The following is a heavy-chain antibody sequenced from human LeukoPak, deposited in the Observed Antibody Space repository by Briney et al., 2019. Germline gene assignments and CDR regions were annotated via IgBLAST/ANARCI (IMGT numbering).Heavy chain of an antibody. J-gene: IGHJ3*02. Sequence: SETLSLTCTVSAGSNNNYFWSWIRQPPGKGLEWIGHIHASGATSYNTSAKRGVSVSMYTSKNPNSLTVNAVTAADTAGYYCVRSGVTYYGSKGDMWPDASEIWGPGTMVTVSS. V-gene: IGHV4-4*08. CDR3: VRSGVTYYGSKGDMWPDASEI. CDR2: IHASGAT. CDR1: AGSNNNYF. D-gene: IGHD3-10*01.